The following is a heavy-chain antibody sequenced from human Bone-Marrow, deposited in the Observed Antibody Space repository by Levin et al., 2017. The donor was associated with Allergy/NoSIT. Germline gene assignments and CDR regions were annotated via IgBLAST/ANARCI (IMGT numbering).Heavy chain of an antibody. V-gene: IGHV4-59*08. J-gene: IGHJ3*01. CDR3: ARHQAPDYYGSGSFSSFDL. D-gene: IGHD3-10*01. CDR2: MFYSGST. CDR1: GGSIIGYY. Sequence: SQTLSLTCTVSGGSIIGYYWSWIRQSPGKGLEWIGYMFYSGSTNYSPSLKSRVTISVDTSKNQFSLMLNSVTAADTAMYYCARHQAPDYYGSGSFSSFDLWGHGTLVTVSS.